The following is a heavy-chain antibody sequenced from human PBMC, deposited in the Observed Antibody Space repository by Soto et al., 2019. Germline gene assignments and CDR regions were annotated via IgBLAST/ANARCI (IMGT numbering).Heavy chain of an antibody. Sequence: QVQLVQSGAEVKKPGSSVKVSCKASGGTFSSYTISWVRQAPGQGLEWMGRIIPILGIANYAQKFQGRVTITADKSTSTAYMELSSLRSEDTAVYYCARCIAAAGTCMDVWGQGTTVTVSS. CDR3: ARCIAAAGTCMDV. CDR1: GGTFSSYT. V-gene: IGHV1-69*02. D-gene: IGHD6-13*01. CDR2: IIPILGIA. J-gene: IGHJ6*02.